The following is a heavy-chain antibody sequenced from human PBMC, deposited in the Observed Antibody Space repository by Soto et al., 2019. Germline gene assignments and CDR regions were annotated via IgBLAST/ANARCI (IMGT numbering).Heavy chain of an antibody. CDR1: GGTFSSYA. Sequence: ASVKVSCKASGGTFSSYAISWVRQAPGQGLEWMGGIIPIFGTANYAQKFQGRVTITADESTSTAYMELSSLRSEDTAVYYCAVTYYYDSSGYYYYYGVDVWGQGTTVTVSS. V-gene: IGHV1-69*13. CDR2: IIPIFGTA. CDR3: AVTYYYDSSGYYYYYGVDV. J-gene: IGHJ6*02. D-gene: IGHD3-22*01.